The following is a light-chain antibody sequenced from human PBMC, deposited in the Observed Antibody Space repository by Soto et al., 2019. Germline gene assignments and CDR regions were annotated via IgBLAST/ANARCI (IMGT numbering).Light chain of an antibody. CDR1: QAISRY. CDR3: QQYENLPT. Sequence: QLTQSPSSLSASIGDRVIITCRATQAISRYLAWYQQKPGRAPKLLIYDASNLEAGVPSRFRGSGSGTDFTFTISRLQPEDIATYYCQQYENLPTFGQGTRLEIK. V-gene: IGKV1-33*01. J-gene: IGKJ5*01. CDR2: DAS.